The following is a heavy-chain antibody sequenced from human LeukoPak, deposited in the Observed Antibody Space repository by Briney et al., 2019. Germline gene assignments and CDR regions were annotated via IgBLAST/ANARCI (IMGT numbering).Heavy chain of an antibody. CDR1: GGSFSGYY. V-gene: IGHV4-34*01. J-gene: IGHJ4*02. Sequence: SETLSLTCAVYGGSFSGYYWSWIRQPPGKGLEWIGEINHSGSTNYNRSLKSRVTISVDTSKNQFSLKLSSVTAADTAVYYCARFVQNYWGQGTLVTVSS. CDR2: INHSGST. CDR3: ARFVQNY. D-gene: IGHD3-16*01.